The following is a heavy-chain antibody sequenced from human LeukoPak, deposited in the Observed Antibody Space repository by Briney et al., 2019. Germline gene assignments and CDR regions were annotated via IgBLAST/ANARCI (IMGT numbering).Heavy chain of an antibody. D-gene: IGHD3-10*01. CDR1: GGSISSGGYY. CDR2: IYHSGNT. J-gene: IGHJ5*02. CDR3: ARYYYGSRSYRLKYWFDP. Sequence: SQTLSLTCTVSGGSISSGGYYWSWIRQPPGKGLECIGYIYHSGNTYYNPSLKSRVTISVDSSKNQFSLKLSSVTAADTAVYYCARYYYGSRSYRLKYWFDPWGQGTLVTVSS. V-gene: IGHV4-30-2*02.